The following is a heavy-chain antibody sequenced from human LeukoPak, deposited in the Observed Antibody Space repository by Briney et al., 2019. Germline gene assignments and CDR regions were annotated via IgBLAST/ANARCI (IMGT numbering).Heavy chain of an antibody. CDR3: ARIPLGATSGGPY. J-gene: IGHJ4*02. CDR2: ISYDGSNK. D-gene: IGHD1-26*01. Sequence: GGSLRLSCAASGFTFSSYAMHWVRQAPGKGLEWVAVISYDGSNKYYADSVKGRFTISRDNSKNTLYLQMNSLRAEDTAVYYCARIPLGATSGGPYWGQGTLVTVSS. CDR1: GFTFSSYA. V-gene: IGHV3-30-3*01.